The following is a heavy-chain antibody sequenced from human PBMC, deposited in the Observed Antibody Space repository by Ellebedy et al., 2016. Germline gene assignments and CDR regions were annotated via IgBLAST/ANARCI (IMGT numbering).Heavy chain of an antibody. CDR1: GYSISSGYY. Sequence: SETLSLTXTVSGYSISSGYYWGWIRQPPGKGLEWIGSIYHSGSTYYNPSLKSRVTISVDTSKNQFSLKLSSVTAADTAVYYCARGGYSYGGSNWFNPWGQGTLVTVSS. CDR3: ARGGYSYGGSNWFNP. V-gene: IGHV4-38-2*02. D-gene: IGHD5-18*01. J-gene: IGHJ5*02. CDR2: IYHSGST.